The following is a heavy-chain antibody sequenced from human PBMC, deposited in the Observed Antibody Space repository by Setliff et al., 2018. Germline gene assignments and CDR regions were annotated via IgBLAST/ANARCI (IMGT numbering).Heavy chain of an antibody. V-gene: IGHV4-31*03. D-gene: IGHD3-16*01. CDR2: IYYSGST. J-gene: IGHJ5*02. CDR1: GDSIGRGGYY. Sequence: SETLSLTCSVSGDSIGRGGYYWSWIRQQPGKGLERIASIYYSGSTYYNPSLKSRLRVSMDSSKNQFYLDLSSVTAADTAVYYCARDRRGGYGAINWFDPWGQGTLVTVSS. CDR3: ARDRRGGYGAINWFDP.